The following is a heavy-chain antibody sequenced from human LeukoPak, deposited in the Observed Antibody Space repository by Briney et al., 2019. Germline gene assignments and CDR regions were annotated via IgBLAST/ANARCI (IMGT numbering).Heavy chain of an antibody. CDR1: GFTYSSYA. V-gene: IGHV3-23*01. CDR3: AKDIVVVPAPVGYFDL. CDR2: ISGSGGST. D-gene: IGHD2-2*01. Sequence: GGSLRLSCAASGFTYSSYAMSWVRQAPGKGLEWVSGISGSGGSTYYADSVKGRFTISRDNSKNTEYLQMNSLRAEDTAVYYCAKDIVVVPAPVGYFDLWGRGTLVTVSS. J-gene: IGHJ2*01.